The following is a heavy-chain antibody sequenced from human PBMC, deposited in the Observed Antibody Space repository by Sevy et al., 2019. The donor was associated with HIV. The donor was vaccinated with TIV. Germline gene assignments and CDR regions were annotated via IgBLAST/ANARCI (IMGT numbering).Heavy chain of an antibody. V-gene: IGHV4-61*01. CDR1: GGSVSSGSYY. J-gene: IGHJ4*02. CDR3: ARVGCGYCSGGSCCNFDY. CDR2: IYYSGSN. Sequence: SETLSLTCTVSGGSVSSGSYYWSWIRQPPGKGLEWIGYIYYSGSNNYNPSLKSRVTISVDTSKNQFSLKLSSVTAADTAVYYCARVGCGYCSGGSCCNFDYWGQGTLVTVSS. D-gene: IGHD2-15*01.